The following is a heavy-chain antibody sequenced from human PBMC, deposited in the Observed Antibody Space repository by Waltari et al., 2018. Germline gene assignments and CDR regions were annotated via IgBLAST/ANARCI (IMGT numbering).Heavy chain of an antibody. D-gene: IGHD2-8*02. J-gene: IGHJ4*02. V-gene: IGHV3-74*01. CDR3: GSDLTGVQDF. CDR2: SDTDGMTT. CDR1: GVTFSNYW. Sequence: EVQLVESGGGLVQPGGSLRLSCAAAGVTFSNYWMPWVRQAPGKGLVWVSRSDTDGMTTDYADSVKGRFIISRDNARNTLYLQMNSLRAEDTAIYYCGSDLTGVQDFWGPGTLVTVSS.